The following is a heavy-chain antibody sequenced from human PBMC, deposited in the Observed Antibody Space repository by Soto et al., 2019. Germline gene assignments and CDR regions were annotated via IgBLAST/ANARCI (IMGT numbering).Heavy chain of an antibody. J-gene: IGHJ4*02. Sequence: GGSLRLSCAASGFPFSSYGMHWVRQAPGKGLEWVAVIWYDGSNKYYADSVKGRFTISRDNSKNTLYLQMNSLRAEDTAVYYCASSDTAMVYSGSYFDYWGQGTLVTVSS. CDR3: ASSDTAMVYSGSYFDY. CDR1: GFPFSSYG. D-gene: IGHD5-18*01. CDR2: IWYDGSNK. V-gene: IGHV3-33*01.